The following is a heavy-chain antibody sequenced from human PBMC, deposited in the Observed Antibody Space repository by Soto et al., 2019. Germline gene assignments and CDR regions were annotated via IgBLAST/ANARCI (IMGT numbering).Heavy chain of an antibody. J-gene: IGHJ4*02. CDR1: GFTFSSYD. CDR3: ARGVKEGSGSPYYFDY. Sequence: VQLVESGGGLVQPGGSLSLSCAASGFTFSSYDMHWVRQATGKGLEWVSAIGTAGDPYYPGSVKGRFTISRENAKNSLYLQMNSLRAGDTAVYYCARGVKEGSGSPYYFDYWGQGTLVTVSS. CDR2: IGTAGDP. V-gene: IGHV3-13*05. D-gene: IGHD3-10*01.